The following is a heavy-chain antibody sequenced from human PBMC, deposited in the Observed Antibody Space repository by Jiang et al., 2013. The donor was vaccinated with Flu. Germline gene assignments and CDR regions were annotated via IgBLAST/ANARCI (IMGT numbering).Heavy chain of an antibody. CDR3: ARHGCSGYSCYSGFDC. CDR1: GYSFSDYW. D-gene: IGHD2-15*01. V-gene: IGHV5-51*01. J-gene: IGHJ4*02. CDR2: IAPGDSDT. Sequence: GAEVKKPGESLKISCKGSGYSFSDYWIGWVRQMPGKGLEWMGIIAPGDSDTRYRPSFQGQVTISADKSISTAYLQWSSLKASDTAMYYCARHGCSGYSCYSGFDCWGQGTLVTVSS.